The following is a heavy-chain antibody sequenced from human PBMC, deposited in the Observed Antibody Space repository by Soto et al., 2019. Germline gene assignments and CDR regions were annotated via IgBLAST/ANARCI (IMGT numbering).Heavy chain of an antibody. J-gene: IGHJ4*02. Sequence: PGESLKISCKASGYSFINYWIGWVRQMPGKGLEWMGIIYPGDSDIRYSPSFQGQVTISADKSISTAYLQWSSLKASDTAMYYCAARWAAAGIFDYWGQGTAVTVSS. CDR2: IYPGDSDI. CDR1: GYSFINYW. V-gene: IGHV5-51*01. D-gene: IGHD6-13*01. CDR3: AARWAAAGIFDY.